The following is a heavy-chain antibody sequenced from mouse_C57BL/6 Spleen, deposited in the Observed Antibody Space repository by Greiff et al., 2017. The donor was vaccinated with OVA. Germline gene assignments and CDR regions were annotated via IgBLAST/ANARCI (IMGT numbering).Heavy chain of an antibody. D-gene: IGHD2-3*01. V-gene: IGHV12-3*01. CDR3: AGDNDGYGDFDD. Sequence: VKLVESGPGLVKPSQSLFLTCSITGFPITSGYYWIWIRQSPGKPLEWMGYITHSGETFYNPSLQSPISITRDTSKNQFFLQLNSVTTEDTAMYYCAGDNDGYGDFDDWGTGTTVTVSS. CDR2: ITHSGET. CDR1: GFPITSGYY. J-gene: IGHJ1*03.